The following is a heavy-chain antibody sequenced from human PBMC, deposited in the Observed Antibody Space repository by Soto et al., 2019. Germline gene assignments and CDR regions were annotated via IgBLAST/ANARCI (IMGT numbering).Heavy chain of an antibody. CDR3: AKRNAVDRATVGGMDV. V-gene: IGHV3-23*01. D-gene: IGHD5-18*01. J-gene: IGHJ6*02. Sequence: PGGSLRLSCAASGFTFSNYGMSWVRQAPGKELDWVSAISGSGASTYYADSVKGRFTISRDNSKNTLYLQMNSLRAEDTAVYHCAKRNAVDRATVGGMDVWGQGTTVTVSS. CDR1: GFTFSNYG. CDR2: ISGSGAST.